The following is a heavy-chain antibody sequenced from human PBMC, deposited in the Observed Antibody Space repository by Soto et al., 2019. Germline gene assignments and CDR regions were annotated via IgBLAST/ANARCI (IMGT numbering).Heavy chain of an antibody. CDR1: CLSILSYY. CDR3: ARDSYGDYTFDY. Sequence: SDTLSLTCTFHCLSILSYYWSWIRQPPGKGLEWIGYIYYSGSTNYNPSLKSRVTISVDTSKNQFSLKLSSVTAADTAVYYCARDSYGDYTFDYWGQGTLVTVS. V-gene: IGHV4-59*01. CDR2: IYYSGST. D-gene: IGHD4-17*01. J-gene: IGHJ4*02.